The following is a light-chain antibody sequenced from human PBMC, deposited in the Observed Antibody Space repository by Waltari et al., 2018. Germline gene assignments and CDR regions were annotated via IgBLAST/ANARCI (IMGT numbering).Light chain of an antibody. V-gene: IGLV2-14*03. CDR1: SSDVGSYNY. J-gene: IGLJ1*01. CDR2: EVT. CDR3: SSYTRTTTLYV. Sequence: QSALTQPPSASGSPGQSVTISCTGTSSDVGSYNYVSWYQQHPGKAPKLLIFEVTDRPSGVSNRFSGSKSGNTASLTISGLQAEDEADYYCSSYTRTTTLYVFGTGTKVTVL.